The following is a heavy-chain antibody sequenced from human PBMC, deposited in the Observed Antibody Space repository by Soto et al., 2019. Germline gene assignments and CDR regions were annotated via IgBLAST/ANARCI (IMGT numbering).Heavy chain of an antibody. Sequence: QVQLVQSGAEVRKRGSSVKVSCEASGGSFNNYVISWLRQAPGQGLEWMGGIIPNYEAANYAQKFRGRLTITADKATNTAYMELNRMRPEDTATYYCARYWNAGTLYGAFDIWGQGTTVIVS. J-gene: IGHJ3*02. CDR2: IIPNYEAA. CDR1: GGSFNNYV. CDR3: ARYWNAGTLYGAFDI. D-gene: IGHD4-17*01. V-gene: IGHV1-69*06.